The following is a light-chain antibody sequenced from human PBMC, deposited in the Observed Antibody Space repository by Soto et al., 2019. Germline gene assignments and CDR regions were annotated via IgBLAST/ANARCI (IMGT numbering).Light chain of an antibody. Sequence: QSALAQPASVSGSPGQSITISCAGTSSDVGSYNLVSWYQQHPGKAPKLMIYEGSKRPSGVSNRFSGSKSGNTASLTTSGLQAEDEADYYCCSYAGSSTFYVFGTGTKVT. CDR1: SSDVGSYNL. J-gene: IGLJ1*01. V-gene: IGLV2-23*01. CDR3: CSYAGSSTFYV. CDR2: EGS.